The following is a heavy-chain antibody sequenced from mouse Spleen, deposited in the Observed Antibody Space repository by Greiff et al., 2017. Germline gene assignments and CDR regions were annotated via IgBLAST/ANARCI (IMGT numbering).Heavy chain of an antibody. CDR3: TWGSPFAY. CDR2: IRNKANNHET. V-gene: IGHV6-6*01. CDR1: GFTFSDAW. D-gene: IGHD1-1*02. Sequence: EVQVVESGGGLVQPGGSMKLCCTASGFTFSDAWMAWVRQSPEKGLEWVGEIRNKANNHETYYTESVKGRFTISRDDSKNSVYLQMNNLRAEDTGIYYCTWGSPFAYWGQGTLVTVSA. J-gene: IGHJ3*01.